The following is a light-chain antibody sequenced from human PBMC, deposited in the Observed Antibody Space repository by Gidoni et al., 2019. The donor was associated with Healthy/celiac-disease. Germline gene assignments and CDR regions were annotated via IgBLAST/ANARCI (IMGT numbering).Light chain of an antibody. CDR2: KAS. CDR3: QQCNSYPLT. Sequence: DIQMTQSPSTLSASVGDRVTITCRASQSIGRCLAWYQQKPGKAPNLLIYKASNLESGVPLRFSGSGSGTEFTLTVNSLQPDDFATYYCQQCNSYPLTFGGGTKVEIK. CDR1: QSIGRC. V-gene: IGKV1-5*03. J-gene: IGKJ4*01.